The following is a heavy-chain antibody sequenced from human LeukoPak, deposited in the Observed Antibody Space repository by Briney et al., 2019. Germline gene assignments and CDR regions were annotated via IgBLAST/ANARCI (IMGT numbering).Heavy chain of an antibody. D-gene: IGHD3-9*01. V-gene: IGHV1-24*01. CDR1: GYTLTELS. Sequence: ASVKVSCKVSGYTLTELSMHWVRQAPGHGLEWRGGFDPEDGETIYAQKFQGRVTMTEDTSTDTAYMELSSLRSEDTAVYYCATSEQIPYYDILTGPFDYWGQGTLVTVSS. CDR2: FDPEDGET. J-gene: IGHJ4*02. CDR3: ATSEQIPYYDILTGPFDY.